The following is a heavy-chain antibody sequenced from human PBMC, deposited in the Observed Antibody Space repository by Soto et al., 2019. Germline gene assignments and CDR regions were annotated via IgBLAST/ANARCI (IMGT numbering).Heavy chain of an antibody. J-gene: IGHJ5*02. D-gene: IGHD6-13*01. Sequence: PSETLSLTCTVSGGSISSGGYYWSWIRHHPGKGLEWIGYIYYSGSTYYNPSLKSRVTISVDTSKNQFSLKLSSVTAADTAVYYCARGRSSSWYSWFDPWGQGTLVTVSS. CDR3: ARGRSSSWYSWFDP. CDR2: IYYSGST. CDR1: GGSISSGGYY. V-gene: IGHV4-31*03.